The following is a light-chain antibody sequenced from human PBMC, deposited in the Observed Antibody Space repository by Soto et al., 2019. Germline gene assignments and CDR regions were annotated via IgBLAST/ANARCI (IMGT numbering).Light chain of an antibody. Sequence: EIVLTQSPATLSLSPGERATLSCRASERVSDYIAWYQQKPGQPPRLVIYDTSKRATGVPARFSGSGSGTDFTLTLSSIEPEDFAVYYCQQRTNWLTFGGGTKVEIK. CDR3: QQRTNWLT. J-gene: IGKJ4*01. V-gene: IGKV3-11*01. CDR1: ERVSDY. CDR2: DTS.